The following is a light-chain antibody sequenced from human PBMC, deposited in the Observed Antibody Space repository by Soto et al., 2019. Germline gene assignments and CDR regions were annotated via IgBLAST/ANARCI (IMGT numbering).Light chain of an antibody. J-gene: IGLJ2*01. V-gene: IGLV7-46*01. CDR3: LLSYSGARLVV. CDR1: IGPVTSGHF. CDR2: DTT. Sequence: QAVVTQEPSLTVSPGGTVTLTCGSHIGPVTSGHFPYWFQQKPGQAPRTLIYDTTKTHSWTPDRFSGSLVGDKAALTLSGAQPEDEADYYCLLSYSGARLVVFGGGTKLTVL.